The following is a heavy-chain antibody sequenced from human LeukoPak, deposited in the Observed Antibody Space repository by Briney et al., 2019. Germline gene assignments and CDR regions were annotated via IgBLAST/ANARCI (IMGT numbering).Heavy chain of an antibody. Sequence: PSETLSLTCAVYGGSFSGYYWSWIRQPPGKGLEWIGEINHSGSTNYNPSLKSRVTISADTSKNQFSLKLSSVTAADTAVYHCVRLQPNTGEWAFDIWGQGTMVSVSS. V-gene: IGHV4-34*01. CDR3: VRLQPNTGEWAFDI. D-gene: IGHD1-1*01. CDR1: GGSFSGYY. CDR2: INHSGST. J-gene: IGHJ3*02.